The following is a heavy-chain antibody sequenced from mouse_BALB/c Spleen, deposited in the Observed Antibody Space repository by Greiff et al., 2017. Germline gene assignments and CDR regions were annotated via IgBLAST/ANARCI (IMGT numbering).Heavy chain of an antibody. CDR3: ARRNGNYYAMDY. D-gene: IGHD2-1*01. Sequence: EVMLVESGGGLVQPGGSRKLSCAASGFTFSSFGMHWVRQAPEKGLEWVAYISSGSSTIYYADTVKGRFTISRDNPKNTLFLQMTSLRSEDTAMYYRARRNGNYYAMDYWGQGTSVTVSS. J-gene: IGHJ4*01. V-gene: IGHV5-17*02. CDR1: GFTFSSFG. CDR2: ISSGSSTI.